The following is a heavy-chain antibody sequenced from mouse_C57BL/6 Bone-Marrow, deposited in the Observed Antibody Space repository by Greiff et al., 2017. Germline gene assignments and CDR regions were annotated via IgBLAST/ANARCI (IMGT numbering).Heavy chain of an antibody. J-gene: IGHJ3*01. Sequence: EVKLMESGGDLVKPGGSLKLSCAASGFTFSSYGMSWVRQTPDTRLEWVATISSGGSYTDYSDSVKGRFTISRDNAKNTLYLQMSSLKSEETSMYYCARDCYYAWFAYWGQGTLVTVSA. CDR2: ISSGGSYT. D-gene: IGHD2-3*01. CDR1: GFTFSSYG. CDR3: ARDCYYAWFAY. V-gene: IGHV5-6*01.